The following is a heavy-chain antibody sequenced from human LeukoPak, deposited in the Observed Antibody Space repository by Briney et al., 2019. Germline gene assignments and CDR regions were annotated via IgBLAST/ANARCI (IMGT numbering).Heavy chain of an antibody. J-gene: IGHJ3*02. Sequence: ASVKVSCKASGYTFTGYYMHWVRQAPGQGLEWMGWINPNSGGTNYAQKLQGRVTMTTDTSTSTAYMELRSLRSDDTAVYYCARSRSAGLDAFDIWGQGTMVTVSS. D-gene: IGHD2-15*01. CDR2: INPNSGGT. CDR1: GYTFTGYY. CDR3: ARSRSAGLDAFDI. V-gene: IGHV1-2*02.